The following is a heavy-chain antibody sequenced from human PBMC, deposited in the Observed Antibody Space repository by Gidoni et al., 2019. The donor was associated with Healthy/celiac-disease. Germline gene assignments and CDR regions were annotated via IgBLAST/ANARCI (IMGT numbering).Heavy chain of an antibody. J-gene: IGHJ4*02. D-gene: IGHD1-7*01. Sequence: QITLKESGPTLVKPTQTLTLTCTFSGFSLSTSGVGVGWIRQPPGKALESLALIYWNDDNRYSPALKSRLTITNDTSKNQVVLTMTNMDPVDTATYYCAHISSLELAEGFDYWGQGTLVTVSS. CDR1: GFSLSTSGVG. CDR2: IYWNDDN. CDR3: AHISSLELAEGFDY. V-gene: IGHV2-5*01.